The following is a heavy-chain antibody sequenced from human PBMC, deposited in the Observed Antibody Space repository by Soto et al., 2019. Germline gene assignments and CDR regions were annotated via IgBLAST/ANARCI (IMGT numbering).Heavy chain of an antibody. J-gene: IGHJ4*02. CDR2: IKSKTDGGTT. Sequence: GGSLRLSCAASGFTFSNAWMSWVRQAPGKGLEWVGRIKSKTDGGTTDYAAPVKGRFTISRDDSKDTLYLQMNSLKTEDTAVYYCTSDPTVTPSSSWPLWDYWGQGTLVTVSS. D-gene: IGHD6-13*01. CDR1: GFTFSNAW. V-gene: IGHV3-15*01. CDR3: TSDPTVTPSSSWPLWDY.